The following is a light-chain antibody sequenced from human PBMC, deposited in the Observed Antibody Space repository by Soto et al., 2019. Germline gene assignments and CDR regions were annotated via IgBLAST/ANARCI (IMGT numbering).Light chain of an antibody. Sequence: IQMTQSPSTLAASVGDRVDITCRASQSIINWLAWYQQQPGKAPKLLIYYASNLESGVPSRVSGSGSETECTLTIRSLQPDDFAPYYGKQYSSYYTFGQGTKVEVK. CDR1: QSIINW. CDR2: YAS. V-gene: IGKV1-5*01. CDR3: KQYSSYYT. J-gene: IGKJ1*01.